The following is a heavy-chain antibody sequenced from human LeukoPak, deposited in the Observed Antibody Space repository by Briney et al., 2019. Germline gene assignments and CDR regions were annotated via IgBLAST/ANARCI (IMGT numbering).Heavy chain of an antibody. V-gene: IGHV3-23*01. CDR1: GFAFSSYA. J-gene: IGHJ4*02. CDR2: ISGSGGST. D-gene: IGHD2-2*02. CDR3: AKSKDVVPAAIYFDY. Sequence: GGSLRLSCAASGFAFSSYAMSWFRQAPGKGLEWVSAISGSGGSTYYADSVKGRFTISRDNSKNTLYLQMNSLRAEDTAVYYCAKSKDVVPAAIYFDYWGQGTLVTVSS.